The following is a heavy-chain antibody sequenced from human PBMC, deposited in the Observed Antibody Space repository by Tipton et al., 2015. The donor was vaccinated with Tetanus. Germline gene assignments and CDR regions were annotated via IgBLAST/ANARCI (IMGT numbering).Heavy chain of an antibody. D-gene: IGHD2-21*01. CDR1: GLFFKNAW. CDR2: VKNKADGGTT. CDR3: ASSGIVWFGYRVDY. J-gene: IGHJ4*02. Sequence: SLRLSCATSGLFFKNAWMNWVRQAPGKGLEWVGRVKNKADGGTTDYSARVKDRFSISRDDSKDTLFLQMIRVKNGDTDVYYGASSGIVWFGYRVDYWGRGTLVVVSS. V-gene: IGHV3-15*07.